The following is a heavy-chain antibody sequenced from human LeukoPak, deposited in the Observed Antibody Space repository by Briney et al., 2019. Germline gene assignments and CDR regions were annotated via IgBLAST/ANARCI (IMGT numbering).Heavy chain of an antibody. D-gene: IGHD4-17*01. Sequence: TGGSLRPSCAASGFTVSSNYMNWVRQAPGKGLEWVSVIYSGGSTYYADSVKGRFTISRDNSKNTLYLQMNSLRAEDTAVYYCAREAVTRNYFDYWGQGTLVTVSS. J-gene: IGHJ4*02. CDR1: GFTVSSNY. CDR3: AREAVTRNYFDY. CDR2: IYSGGST. V-gene: IGHV3-53*01.